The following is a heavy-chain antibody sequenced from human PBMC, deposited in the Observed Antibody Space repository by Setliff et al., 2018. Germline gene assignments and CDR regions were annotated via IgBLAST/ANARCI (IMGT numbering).Heavy chain of an antibody. V-gene: IGHV3-48*01. CDR1: GFVFSDYN. J-gene: IGHJ3*02. Sequence: PGGSLRLSCAASGFVFSDYNMNWVRQAPGKGLEWVSYISYSGNSRYYVNPVKGRFTITRDNARKSLYLQMNTLRVEDTAVYYCVGGKDRSGYYQSPTSDDGLDIWGQGTLVTVSS. D-gene: IGHD3-3*01. CDR2: ISYSGNSR. CDR3: VGGKDRSGYYQSPTSDDGLDI.